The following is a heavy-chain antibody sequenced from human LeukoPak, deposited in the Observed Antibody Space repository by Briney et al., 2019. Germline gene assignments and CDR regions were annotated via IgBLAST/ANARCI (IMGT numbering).Heavy chain of an antibody. CDR2: ISSSGST. V-gene: IGHV4-61*02. Sequence: SSETLSLTCTVSGDSISSGDYYWSWIRQPAGKGLEWIGRISSSGSTNYNPSLNSRVTISVDTSKTQISLKLNSVTAADTAFYYCASKDENNYHYGAFDIWGKGTMVTVSS. J-gene: IGHJ3*02. CDR1: GDSISSGDYY. CDR3: ASKDENNYHYGAFDI. D-gene: IGHD3-22*01.